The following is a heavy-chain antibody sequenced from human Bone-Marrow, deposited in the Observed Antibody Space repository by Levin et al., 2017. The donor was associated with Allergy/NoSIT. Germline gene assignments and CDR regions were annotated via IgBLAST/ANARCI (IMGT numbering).Heavy chain of an antibody. D-gene: IGHD5-24*01. CDR3: ARPMSGYSYSSPYDY. Sequence: SETLSLTCTVSGGSISSGDYYWGWIRQPPGTGLEWIGSLYYNGGTYYNPSLESRVTMSVDTSKNQFSLKLSSVTAADAGLYYCARPMSGYSYSSPYDYWGQGTLVTVSS. J-gene: IGHJ4*02. CDR2: LYYNGGT. V-gene: IGHV4-39*01. CDR1: GGSISSGDYY.